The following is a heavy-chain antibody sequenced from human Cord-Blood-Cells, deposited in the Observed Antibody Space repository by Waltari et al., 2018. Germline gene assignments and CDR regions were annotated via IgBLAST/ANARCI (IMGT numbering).Heavy chain of an antibody. CDR3: ARVLSDSSGYYYWFDP. D-gene: IGHD3-22*01. Sequence: EVQLVQSGAEVKKPGESLKISCKGSGYSFTSYWIGWVRQMPGKGLEWMGIIYPGDSDTRYSPSFQGQVTSSADKAISTAYLQWISLKASDTAMYYCARVLSDSSGYYYWFDPWGQGTLVTVSS. CDR2: IYPGDSDT. CDR1: GYSFTSYW. V-gene: IGHV5-51*01. J-gene: IGHJ5*02.